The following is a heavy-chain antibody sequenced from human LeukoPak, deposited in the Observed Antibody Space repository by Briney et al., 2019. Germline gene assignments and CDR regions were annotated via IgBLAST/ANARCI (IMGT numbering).Heavy chain of an antibody. V-gene: IGHV3-30*03. CDR3: AIHYYGSGSYWPY. Sequence: GGSLRLSCAASGFTFSSYGMHWVRQAPGKGLEWVAVISYDGSNKYYADSVKGRFTISRDNSKNTLYLQMNSLRAEDTAVYYCAIHYYGSGSYWPYWGQGTLVTVSS. CDR2: ISYDGSNK. CDR1: GFTFSSYG. D-gene: IGHD3-10*01. J-gene: IGHJ4*02.